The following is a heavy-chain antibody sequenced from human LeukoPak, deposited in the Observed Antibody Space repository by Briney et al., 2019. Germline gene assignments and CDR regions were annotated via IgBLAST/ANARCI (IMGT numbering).Heavy chain of an antibody. Sequence: SETLSLTCAVYGGSFSGYYWSWIRQHPGKGLEWIGYIYYSGSTYYNPSLKSRVTISVDTSKNQFSLKLSSVTAADTAVYYCARDVTHGYFDYWGQGTLVTVSS. D-gene: IGHD4-4*01. CDR1: GGSFSGYY. CDR3: ARDVTHGYFDY. V-gene: IGHV4-31*11. J-gene: IGHJ4*02. CDR2: IYYSGST.